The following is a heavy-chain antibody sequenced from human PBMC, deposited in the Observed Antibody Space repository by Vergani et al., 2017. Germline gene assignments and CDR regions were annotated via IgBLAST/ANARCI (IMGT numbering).Heavy chain of an antibody. D-gene: IGHD1-14*01. CDR2: TWYDGNNK. V-gene: IGHV3-33*01. J-gene: IGHJ5*02. Sequence: QVQWVESGGGVVQPGRSLRLSCAASGFTFNQYGMHWVRQAPGKGLEWVAVTWYDGNNKQYADSVKGRFTISRDNSKSTMYLQMNSLRDEDTGVYYCARDLRVLYNRFDPWGQGTLVTVSS. CDR1: GFTFNQYG. CDR3: ARDLRVLYNRFDP.